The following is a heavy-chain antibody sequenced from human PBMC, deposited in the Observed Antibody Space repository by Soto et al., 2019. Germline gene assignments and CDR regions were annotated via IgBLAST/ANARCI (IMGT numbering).Heavy chain of an antibody. J-gene: IGHJ4*02. CDR3: ARARGYDPLDY. D-gene: IGHD5-12*01. Sequence: QVQLVPSGAEVKQPGASVKVSCKASGSTFTSYGISWVRQAPGQGLEWMGWISAYNGNTTYAQKRQGRVTMPTDTSTSTADMELRSLRSDDTAVYYGARARGYDPLDYWGQGTLVTVS. V-gene: IGHV1-18*01. CDR1: GSTFTSYG. CDR2: ISAYNGNT.